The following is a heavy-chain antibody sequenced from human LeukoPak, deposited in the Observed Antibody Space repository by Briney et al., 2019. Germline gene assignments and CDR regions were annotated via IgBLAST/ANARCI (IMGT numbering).Heavy chain of an antibody. CDR1: GYTFTSYA. CDR2: INAGNGIT. J-gene: IGHJ4*02. CDR3: ARAPKYSYGFDY. D-gene: IGHD5-18*01. Sequence: ASVKVSCKASGYTFTSYAMHWVRQAPGQRLEWMGWINAGNGITKYSQKFQGRVTITRDTSASTAYMELSSLRSEDTAVYYCARAPKYSYGFDYWGQGILVTVSS. V-gene: IGHV1-3*01.